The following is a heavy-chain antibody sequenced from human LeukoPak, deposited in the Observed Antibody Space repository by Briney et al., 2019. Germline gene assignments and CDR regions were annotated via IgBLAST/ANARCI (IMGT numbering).Heavy chain of an antibody. Sequence: GASVKVSCKASGGTFSSYAISWGRQAPGHGLEWMGRIIPYLGIANYAQKFQGRVTITADKSTSTAYMELSSLRSEDTAVYYCARDCGYCYGTWGYYYYYYGMDVGGQGTTVTVSS. D-gene: IGHD5-18*01. CDR2: IIPYLGIA. V-gene: IGHV1-69*04. CDR3: ARDCGYCYGTWGYYYYYYGMDV. CDR1: GGTFSSYA. J-gene: IGHJ6*02.